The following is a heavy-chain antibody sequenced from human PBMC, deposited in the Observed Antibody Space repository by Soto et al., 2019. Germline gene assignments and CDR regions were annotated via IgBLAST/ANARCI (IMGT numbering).Heavy chain of an antibody. CDR3: ARGPSDVYIWGSYRSDFDC. Sequence: ASVKVSCKASGYTFTSYDINWVRQATGQGLEWMGWMNPNSGNTGYAQKFQGRVTMTRNTSISTAYMELSSLRSEDTAVYYCARGPSDVYIWGSYRSDFDCWGQGSLVTVSS. D-gene: IGHD3-16*02. J-gene: IGHJ4*02. CDR2: MNPNSGNT. V-gene: IGHV1-8*01. CDR1: GYTFTSYD.